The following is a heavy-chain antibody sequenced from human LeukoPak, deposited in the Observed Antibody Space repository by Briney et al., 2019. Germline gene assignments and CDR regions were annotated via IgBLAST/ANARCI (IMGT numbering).Heavy chain of an antibody. D-gene: IGHD2-15*01. CDR3: ARDRYCSGGSCYAMDV. CDR1: GFTVSSNY. J-gene: IGHJ6*02. Sequence: GGSLRLSCAASGFTVSSNYMSWVRQAPGKGLEWVSVIYSGGSTYYADSVKGRFTISRDNSKKTLYLQMKSLRAEDTAVYYCARDRYCSGGSCYAMDVWGQGTTVTVSS. CDR2: IYSGGST. V-gene: IGHV3-66*01.